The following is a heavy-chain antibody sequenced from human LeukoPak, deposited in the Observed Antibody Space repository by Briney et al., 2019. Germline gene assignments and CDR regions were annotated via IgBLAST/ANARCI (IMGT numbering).Heavy chain of an antibody. CDR1: GYTFTSYA. J-gene: IGHJ6*02. D-gene: IGHD3-16*02. V-gene: IGHV1-3*01. CDR3: ARVMITFGGVIANYYYYGMDV. CDR2: INAGNGNT. Sequence: ASVKVSCKASGYTFTSYAMHWVRQAPGQRLEWMGWINAGNGNTKYSQKFQGRVTITRDTSASTAYMELSSLRSEDTAVYYCARVMITFGGVIANYYYYGMDVWGQGTTVTVSS.